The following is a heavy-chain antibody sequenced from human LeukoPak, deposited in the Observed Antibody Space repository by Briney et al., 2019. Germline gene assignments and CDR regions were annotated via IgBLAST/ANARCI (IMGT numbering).Heavy chain of an antibody. CDR1: GFTFSDYY. V-gene: IGHV3-11*01. J-gene: IGHJ3*01. CDR2: MNSGGNTK. D-gene: IGHD6-13*01. CDR3: ARPSLGTSWYNDFDL. Sequence: GGSLRLSCAASGFTFSDYYMSWIRQAPGKGLEWISYMNSGGNTKYYADSVRGRFNISRDNAKNSLYLQMNSPRAEDTAVYYCARPSLGTSWYNDFDLWGQGTMVTVSS.